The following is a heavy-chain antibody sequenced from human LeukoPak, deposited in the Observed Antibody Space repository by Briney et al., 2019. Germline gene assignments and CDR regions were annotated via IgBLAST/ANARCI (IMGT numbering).Heavy chain of an antibody. CDR2: MSYSGST. Sequence: PSETLSLTCTVSGGSINNYYWSWLRQPPGKGLEWIGYMSYSGSTNSNPSLKSRVTISVDTSKNQFSLKLSSVTAADTAVYYCASQTVTKWNWFDPWGQGTLVTVSS. J-gene: IGHJ5*02. CDR1: GGSINNYY. V-gene: IGHV4-59*08. D-gene: IGHD4-17*01. CDR3: ASQTVTKWNWFDP.